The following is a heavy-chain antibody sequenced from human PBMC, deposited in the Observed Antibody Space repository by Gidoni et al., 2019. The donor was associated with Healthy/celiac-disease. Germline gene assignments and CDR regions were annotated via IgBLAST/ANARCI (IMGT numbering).Heavy chain of an antibody. CDR1: GGSFSGYY. J-gene: IGHJ4*02. CDR3: ARGWKSIAVAGNDY. D-gene: IGHD6-19*01. Sequence: QVQLQQWGAGLLKPSETLSLTCAVSGGSFSGYYWSWNRQPPGKGLEWIVEINHSGSTNYNPSLKSRVTISVDTSKNQFSLKMSSVTAADTAVYYCARGWKSIAVAGNDYWGQGTLVTVSS. V-gene: IGHV4-34*01. CDR2: INHSGST.